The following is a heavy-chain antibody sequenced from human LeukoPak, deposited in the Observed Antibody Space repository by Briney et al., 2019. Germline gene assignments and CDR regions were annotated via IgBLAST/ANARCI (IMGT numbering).Heavy chain of an antibody. Sequence: SETLSLTCTVSGGSISSGSYYWSWIRQPAGKGLEWIGRIYTSGSTNYNPSLKSRVTISVDTSKNQFSLKPSSVTAADTAVYYCAREDIYDYVWGSYRLHWGQGTLVTVSS. CDR1: GGSISSGSYY. D-gene: IGHD3-16*02. CDR2: IYTSGST. CDR3: AREDIYDYVWGSYRLH. V-gene: IGHV4-61*02. J-gene: IGHJ4*02.